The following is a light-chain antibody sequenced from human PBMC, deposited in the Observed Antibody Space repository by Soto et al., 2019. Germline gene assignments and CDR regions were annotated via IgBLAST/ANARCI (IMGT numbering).Light chain of an antibody. Sequence: EIVLTQSPGTLSLSPGERATLSCRASQSVSSTYLAWYQQKPGQAPRLLIYGASNRATGIPDRFSGSGSGTDFTLTISRREPEDVAVYYCQQYGGSRWTFGQGTRVDI. J-gene: IGKJ1*01. CDR2: GAS. CDR1: QSVSSTY. CDR3: QQYGGSRWT. V-gene: IGKV3-20*01.